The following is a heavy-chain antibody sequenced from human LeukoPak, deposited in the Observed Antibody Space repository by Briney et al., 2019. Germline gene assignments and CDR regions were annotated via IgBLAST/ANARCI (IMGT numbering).Heavy chain of an antibody. CDR1: GGSISSYY. Sequence: SETLSLTCTVSGGSISSYYWSWIRQPPGKGLEWIGYVFHSGSTNYNPSLKSRVTISVDTSKDQFSLKLTSVTAADTAVYYCARDSSGYYRIDYWGQGTLVTVSS. V-gene: IGHV4-59*08. CDR3: ARDSSGYYRIDY. D-gene: IGHD3-22*01. J-gene: IGHJ4*02. CDR2: VFHSGST.